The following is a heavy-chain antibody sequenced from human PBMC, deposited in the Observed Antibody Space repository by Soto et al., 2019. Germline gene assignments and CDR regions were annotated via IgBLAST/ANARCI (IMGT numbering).Heavy chain of an antibody. J-gene: IGHJ4*02. D-gene: IGHD1-20*01. V-gene: IGHV4-39*01. CDR3: VSKRTNVITQAYFEY. Sequence: LSLTWTGAGCSVTNSSYYWGWILHSPGKWLEWIGSFYYRRRSSSNSSVKSRVTISVDTSKNQFSLNLNSVTASATAVYFCVSKRTNVITQAYFEYWGPGALVTVSS. CDR1: GCSVTNSSYY. CDR2: FYYRRRS.